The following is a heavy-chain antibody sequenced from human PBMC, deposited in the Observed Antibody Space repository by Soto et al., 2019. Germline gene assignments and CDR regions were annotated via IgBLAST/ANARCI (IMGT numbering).Heavy chain of an antibody. CDR3: ARDDNYFDP. CDR2: IYSSGST. V-gene: IGHV4-61*01. Sequence: PSEALCLTYTVSGGYVISGSDFWSWIRQPPGKGLEWIGYIYSSGSTNYNPSLKSRVTISLDTSKNQFSLKLSSVAAADTAVYYCARDDNYFDPWGQGTPVTVSS. CDR1: GGYVISGSDF. J-gene: IGHJ5*02.